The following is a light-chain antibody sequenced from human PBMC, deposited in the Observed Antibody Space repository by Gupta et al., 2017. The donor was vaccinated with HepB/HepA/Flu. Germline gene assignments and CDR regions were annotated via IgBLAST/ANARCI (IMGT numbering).Light chain of an antibody. CDR2: GAS. J-gene: IGKJ1*01. CDR1: QNIRNSD. CDR3: QQYTTLPWT. V-gene: IGKV3-20*01. Sequence: ETVLTQSPATLSLSPRERASLPCGASQNIRNSDLAWYQQKPGQTPRLLIYGASKRAAGIPDRLSGGGSGTDFTLTIRRVEPEDFAVYYCQQYTTLPWTFGQGTKVEIK.